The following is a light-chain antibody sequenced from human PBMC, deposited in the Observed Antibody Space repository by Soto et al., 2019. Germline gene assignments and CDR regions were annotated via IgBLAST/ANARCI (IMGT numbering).Light chain of an antibody. Sequence: EIVLTQSPATLSLSPGERATLSCRASQSVSSYLAWYQQKPSQAPRLLIYDVSNRATGIPARFSGSGSGTDFTLTISSLEPEDFAVYYCQHRANWPLTFGGGTTVEI. CDR2: DVS. J-gene: IGKJ4*01. CDR3: QHRANWPLT. V-gene: IGKV3-11*01. CDR1: QSVSSY.